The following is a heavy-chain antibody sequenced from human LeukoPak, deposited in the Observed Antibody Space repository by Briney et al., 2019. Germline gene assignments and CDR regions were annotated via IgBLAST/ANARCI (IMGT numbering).Heavy chain of an antibody. Sequence: SETLSLTCAVYGGSFSGYYWSWIRQPPGKGLEWIGEINHSGSTNYNPSLKSRVTISVDTSKKQFSLKLSSVTAADTAVYYCASGKAAAGTRRSIDYWGQGTPVTVSS. D-gene: IGHD6-13*01. CDR3: ASGKAAAGTRRSIDY. V-gene: IGHV4-34*01. CDR2: INHSGST. CDR1: GGSFSGYY. J-gene: IGHJ4*02.